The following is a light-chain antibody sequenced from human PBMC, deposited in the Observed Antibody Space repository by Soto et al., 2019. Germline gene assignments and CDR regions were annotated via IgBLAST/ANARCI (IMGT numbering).Light chain of an antibody. J-gene: IGKJ4*01. CDR2: DAS. CDR1: QSVSTF. CDR3: QQYGSLPLT. V-gene: IGKV3-20*01. Sequence: ELVLTQSPGTLSLSPGDRATLSSRASQSVSTFLAWYQQKPGQAPRLLISDASSRATGVPDRFNGGGSGTDFTLNISRLEPEDFAVYYCQQYGSLPLTFGGGTKVEIK.